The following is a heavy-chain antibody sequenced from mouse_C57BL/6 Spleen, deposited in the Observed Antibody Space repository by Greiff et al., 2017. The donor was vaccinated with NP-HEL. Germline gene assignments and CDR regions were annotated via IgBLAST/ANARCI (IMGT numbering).Heavy chain of an antibody. Sequence: SGAELVRPGASVTLSCKASGYTFTDYEMHWVKQTPVHGLEWIGAIDPETGGTAYNQKFKGKAILTADKSSSTAYMELRSLTSEDSAVYYCTRNGSSTYWGQGTTLTVSS. V-gene: IGHV1-15*01. CDR2: IDPETGGT. D-gene: IGHD1-1*01. CDR1: GYTFTDYE. CDR3: TRNGSSTY. J-gene: IGHJ2*01.